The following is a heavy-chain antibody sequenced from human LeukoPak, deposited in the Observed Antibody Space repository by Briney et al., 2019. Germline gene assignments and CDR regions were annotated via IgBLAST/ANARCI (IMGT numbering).Heavy chain of an antibody. CDR1: GFTFSDYY. J-gene: IGHJ4*02. V-gene: IGHV3-11*01. CDR2: ISQTSRAI. D-gene: IGHD5-18*01. Sequence: GGSLRLSCAASGFTFSDYYINWIRQAPGQGLEWISYISQTSRAIYYADSVKGRFTISRDNSKNTLYLQMSSLRAEATAIYYCAKDRRGFTYGSDYWGQGTLVTVSS. CDR3: AKDRRGFTYGSDY.